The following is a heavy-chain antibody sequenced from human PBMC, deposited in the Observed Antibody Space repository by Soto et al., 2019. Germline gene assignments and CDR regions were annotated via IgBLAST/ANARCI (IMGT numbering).Heavy chain of an antibody. CDR3: AREIMPLTNDWYFDL. J-gene: IGHJ2*01. CDR2: IFDSGST. V-gene: IGHV4-30-4*01. Sequence: QVQLQESGPGLVKPSETLSLTCTVSGGSISGGVHSWSWIRQPPGKGLEWIGHIFDSGSTHYNPSLKSRVTISVDPSKNQFSLRLSSVTAADTAVYYCAREIMPLTNDWYFDLWGRGTLVTVSS. CDR1: GGSISGGVHS. D-gene: IGHD2-8*01.